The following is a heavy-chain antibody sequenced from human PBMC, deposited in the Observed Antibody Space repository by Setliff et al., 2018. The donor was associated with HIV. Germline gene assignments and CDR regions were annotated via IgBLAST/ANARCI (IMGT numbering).Heavy chain of an antibody. CDR2: IRTKSYGGTV. D-gene: IGHD4-4*01. J-gene: IGHJ4*02. Sequence: GESLKISCTGFGFTFGDYGLTWVRQAPGKGLEWLGSIRTKSYGGTVQHAASVRGRVTISRDDSRSIAYLDMSSLKTDDTAVYYCTRVSDRHTLTNFAYWGQGVLVTVSS. CDR1: GFTFGDYG. CDR3: TRVSDRHTLTNFAY. V-gene: IGHV3-49*04.